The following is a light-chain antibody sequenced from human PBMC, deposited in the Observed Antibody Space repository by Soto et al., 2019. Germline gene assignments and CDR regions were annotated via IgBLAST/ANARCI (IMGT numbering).Light chain of an antibody. CDR3: HQRQSWPRT. Sequence: EIMLTQSPVTLSLPPGEGATLSCRASQSVAGSYLAWYQQKPGRTPRLLIYGASNRATGVPDRFSGSGSGTDFTLTISDVQPEDFALYYCHQRQSWPRTFGQGTKVDIK. CDR2: GAS. V-gene: IGKV3-11*01. CDR1: QSVAGSY. J-gene: IGKJ1*01.